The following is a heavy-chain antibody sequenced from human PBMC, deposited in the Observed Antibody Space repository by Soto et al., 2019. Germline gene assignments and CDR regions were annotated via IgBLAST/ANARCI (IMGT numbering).Heavy chain of an antibody. CDR3: ARVGDFWSGYPGWFDP. CDR2: IKKDGGEK. J-gene: IGHJ5*02. V-gene: IGHV3-7*05. CDR1: GFSLSSYW. Sequence: GESLKISCEASGFSLSSYWMSWVRQAPGKGLEWVANIKKDGGEKYYVGSVKGRFTISRDNAKNSLYLQMNSLRVEDTAVYYCARVGDFWSGYPGWFDPWGQGALVTVSS. D-gene: IGHD3-3*01.